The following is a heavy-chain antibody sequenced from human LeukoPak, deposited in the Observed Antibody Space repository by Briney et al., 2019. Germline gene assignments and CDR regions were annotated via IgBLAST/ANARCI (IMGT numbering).Heavy chain of an antibody. CDR1: GFTFSSYA. Sequence: QPGGSLRLSCAASGFTFSSYAMSWVRQAPGKGLEWVSAISGSGGSTYYADSVKGRFTISRDNSKNALYLQMNSLRAEDTAVYYCAKSGLGDYALDYWGQGTLVTVSS. V-gene: IGHV3-23*01. D-gene: IGHD4-17*01. CDR3: AKSGLGDYALDY. J-gene: IGHJ4*02. CDR2: ISGSGGST.